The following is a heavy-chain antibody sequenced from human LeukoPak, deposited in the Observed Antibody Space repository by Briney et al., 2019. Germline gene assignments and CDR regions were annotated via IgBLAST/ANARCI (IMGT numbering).Heavy chain of an antibody. J-gene: IGHJ4*02. D-gene: IGHD3-3*02. CDR3: AREYWDFWSGYYVY. CDR1: GYTFTGSF. V-gene: IGHV1-2*02. Sequence: ASVKVSCKASGYTFTGSFMHWVRQAPGQGLEWMGWINPTSGVTNYAQKFQGRVTMTRDTSISTAYMELSSLRSEDTAVYYCAREYWDFWSGYYVYWGQGTLVTVSS. CDR2: INPTSGVT.